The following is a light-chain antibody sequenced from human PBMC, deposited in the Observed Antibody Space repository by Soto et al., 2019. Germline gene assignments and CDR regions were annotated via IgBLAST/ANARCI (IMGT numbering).Light chain of an antibody. CDR2: DAS. Sequence: DIQMTQSPSTLSASVGDRVTITCRASQSISSGLAWYQQKPGKAPKLLIYDASSLESGVPSRFSGSGSGTEFTLTISSLQPDDFATYYCQQYNSYPFFGQGTKLEIK. J-gene: IGKJ2*01. V-gene: IGKV1-5*01. CDR3: QQYNSYPF. CDR1: QSISSG.